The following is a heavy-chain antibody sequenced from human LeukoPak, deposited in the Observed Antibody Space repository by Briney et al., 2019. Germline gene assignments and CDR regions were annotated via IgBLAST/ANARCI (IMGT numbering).Heavy chain of an antibody. CDR1: GFTVSSNS. J-gene: IGHJ4*02. D-gene: IGHD2-15*01. V-gene: IGHV3-53*01. Sequence: GGSLRLSCVASGFTVSSNSMNWVRQAPGKGLEWVSIPFSGGSALYADSVKGRFTISRDNSKNTLYLQMNSLRAEDTAVYYCARFHRGWYFDYWGQGTLVTVSS. CDR2: PFSGGSA. CDR3: ARFHRGWYFDY.